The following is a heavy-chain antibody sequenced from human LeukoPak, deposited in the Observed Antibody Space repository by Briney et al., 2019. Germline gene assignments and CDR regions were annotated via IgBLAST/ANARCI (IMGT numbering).Heavy chain of an antibody. V-gene: IGHV3-30*18. J-gene: IGHJ4*02. CDR2: ISYDGSDK. CDR1: GFTFSSYG. D-gene: IGHD1-7*01. CDR3: AKIRVIFNWNYAYYFDY. Sequence: GGSLRLSCAASGFTFSSYGMHWVRQAPGKGLEWVAVISYDGSDKYYADSVKGRFTISRDNSKNTLYLQMNSLRAEDTAVYYCAKIRVIFNWNYAYYFDYWGQGSLVTVSS.